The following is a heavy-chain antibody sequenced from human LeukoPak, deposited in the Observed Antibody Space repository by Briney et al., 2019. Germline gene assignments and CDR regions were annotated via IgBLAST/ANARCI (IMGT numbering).Heavy chain of an antibody. Sequence: PSETLSLTCTVSGGSIRSYYWSWLLQPAGKGLEWIGYINYSGSTSYNPSLRSRVTISVDTSKNQFSLKLSSVTAADTAVYYCTSSTTGGWFDPWGQGTLVTVSS. J-gene: IGHJ5*02. CDR2: INYSGST. D-gene: IGHD2/OR15-2a*01. CDR1: GGSIRSYY. V-gene: IGHV4-59*01. CDR3: TSSTTGGWFDP.